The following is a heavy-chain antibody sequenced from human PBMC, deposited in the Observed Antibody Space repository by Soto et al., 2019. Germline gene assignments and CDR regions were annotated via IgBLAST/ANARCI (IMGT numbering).Heavy chain of an antibody. CDR2: IYYSGST. D-gene: IGHD3-22*01. CDR3: ARDSSGYGLGFDI. V-gene: IGHV4-31*03. CDR1: GGYIRSGGYY. Sequence: SETLSLTSTVSGGYIRSGGYYWSWIRQHPGKGLEWIGYIYYSGSTYYNPSLKSRVTISVDTSKNQFSLKLSSVTAADTAVYYCARDSSGYGLGFDIWGQGTMVTVS. J-gene: IGHJ3*02.